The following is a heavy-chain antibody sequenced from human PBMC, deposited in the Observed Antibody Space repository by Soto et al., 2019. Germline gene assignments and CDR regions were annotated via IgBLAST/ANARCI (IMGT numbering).Heavy chain of an antibody. CDR3: ARDLADIVVVPAAPYGMDV. CDR1: VYTFTSYG. Sequence: GPSVKVSCKASVYTFTSYGISWVRQAPGQGLEWMGWISAYNGNTNYAQKLQGRVTMTTDTSTSTAYMELRSLRSDDTAVYYCARDLADIVVVPAAPYGMDVWGQGTTVPVS. CDR2: ISAYNGNT. D-gene: IGHD2-2*01. J-gene: IGHJ6*02. V-gene: IGHV1-18*04.